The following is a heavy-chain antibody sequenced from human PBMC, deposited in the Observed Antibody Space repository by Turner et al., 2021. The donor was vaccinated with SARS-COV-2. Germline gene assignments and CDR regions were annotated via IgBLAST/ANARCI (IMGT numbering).Heavy chain of an antibody. CDR2: ISYDGNNK. CDR1: GFTFSSYA. D-gene: IGHD2-21*01. J-gene: IGHJ3*02. V-gene: IGHV3-30-3*01. CDR3: ARGGLGVNAFDI. Sequence: QVQLVGSGGGVVQPGRSLRLSCAASGFTFSSYAMHWVRQAPGKGLEWVAVISYDGNNKYYADSVKGRFTISRDNSKNTLYLQMNSLRAEDTAVYYCARGGLGVNAFDIWGQGTMVTVSS.